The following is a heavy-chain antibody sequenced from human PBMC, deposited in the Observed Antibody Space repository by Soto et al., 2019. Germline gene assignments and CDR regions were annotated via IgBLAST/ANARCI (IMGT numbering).Heavy chain of an antibody. CDR1: GFPFSSYG. Sequence: PGGSLRLSCAASGFPFSSYGMHWVRQAPGKGLEGVAVIWYDGSNKYYADSVKGRFTISRDNSKNTLYLQMNSLRAEDTAVYYCARDSGYCISTSCYTPTFDYWGQGT. V-gene: IGHV3-33*01. CDR2: IWYDGSNK. CDR3: ARDSGYCISTSCYTPTFDY. D-gene: IGHD2-2*02. J-gene: IGHJ4*02.